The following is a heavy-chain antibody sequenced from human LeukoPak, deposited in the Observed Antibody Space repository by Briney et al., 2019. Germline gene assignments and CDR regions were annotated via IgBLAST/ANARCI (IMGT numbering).Heavy chain of an antibody. CDR1: GYSISSGYN. CDR2: IYHSGST. Sequence: RPSETLSLTCAVSGYSISSGYNWGWIRQPPGKGLDWIGSIYHSGSTYYNPSLKSRVTISVDTSKNQFSLKLSSVTAADTAVYYCARVGFGELSGYYYGMDVWGKGTTVTVSS. D-gene: IGHD3-10*01. CDR3: ARVGFGELSGYYYGMDV. J-gene: IGHJ6*04. V-gene: IGHV4-38-2*01.